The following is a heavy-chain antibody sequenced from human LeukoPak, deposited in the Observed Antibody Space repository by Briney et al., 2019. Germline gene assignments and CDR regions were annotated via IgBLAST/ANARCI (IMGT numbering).Heavy chain of an antibody. CDR1: GGSISSSSYY. D-gene: IGHD6-19*01. CDR3: ARHMSSGWYVDPYDAFDI. J-gene: IGHJ3*02. Sequence: SETLSLTCTVSGGSISSSSYYWGWIRQPPGKGLEWIGSIYYSGSTYYNPSLKSRVTISVDTSKNQFSLKLGSVTAADTAVYYCARHMSSGWYVDPYDAFDIWGQGTMVTVSS. V-gene: IGHV4-39*01. CDR2: IYYSGST.